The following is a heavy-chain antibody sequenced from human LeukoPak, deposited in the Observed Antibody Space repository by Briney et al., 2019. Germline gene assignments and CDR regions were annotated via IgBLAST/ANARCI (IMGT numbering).Heavy chain of an antibody. CDR3: ARGYCSSTSCYQSDIYGMDV. CDR2: INPNSGGT. V-gene: IGHV1-2*06. CDR1: GYTFTSYA. J-gene: IGHJ6*02. Sequence: ASVKVSCKASGYTFTSYAISWVRQAPGQGLEWMGRINPNSGGTNYAQKFQGRVTMTRDTSISTAYMELSRLRSDDTAVYYCARGYCSSTSCYQSDIYGMDVWGQGTTVTVSS. D-gene: IGHD2-2*01.